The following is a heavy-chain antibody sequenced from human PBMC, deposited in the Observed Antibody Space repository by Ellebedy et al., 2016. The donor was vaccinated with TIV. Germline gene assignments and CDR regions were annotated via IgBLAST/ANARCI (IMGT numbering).Heavy chain of an antibody. D-gene: IGHD6-13*01. J-gene: IGHJ4*02. CDR1: GGSISSSSYY. CDR3: ARGGENEDTASNSWVDY. Sequence: SETLSLTXTVSGGSISSSSYYWGWIRQPPGKGLEWIGSIYYSGSTYYNPSLKSRVTISVDTSKNQFSLKLSSVTAADTAVYYCARGGENEDTASNSWVDYWGQGTLVTVSS. CDR2: IYYSGST. V-gene: IGHV4-39*07.